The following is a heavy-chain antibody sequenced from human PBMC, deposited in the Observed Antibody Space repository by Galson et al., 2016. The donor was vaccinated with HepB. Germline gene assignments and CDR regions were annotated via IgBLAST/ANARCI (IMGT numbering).Heavy chain of an antibody. CDR3: AKDYGDCSGGRCYSPTLFDC. J-gene: IGHJ4*02. D-gene: IGHD2-15*01. CDR2: ISDDGGNT. CDR1: GFSLRTYA. V-gene: IGHV3-23*01. Sequence: SLRLSCAASGFSLRTYAMSWVRQTPGRGLEWVSGISDDGGNTYYADSVKGRFTISRDTSKNTLYLQMNSLRADDTAVYFCAKDYGDCSGGRCYSPTLFDCWDQGTLVTVSS.